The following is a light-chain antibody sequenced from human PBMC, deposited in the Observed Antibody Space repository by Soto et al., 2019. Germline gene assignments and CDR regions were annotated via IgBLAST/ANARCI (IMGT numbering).Light chain of an antibody. CDR1: RAFRNY. Sequence: DIQMTQSPSSLSASIGDRVTITCLAIRAFRNYVAWYQQKPGNPPKLLIYAASTLQSGVPSRFSGSGSGTDFTLTITSLQPEDVATYYCQRYNSAPWTFGQGTKVEI. J-gene: IGKJ1*01. CDR3: QRYNSAPWT. CDR2: AAS. V-gene: IGKV1-27*01.